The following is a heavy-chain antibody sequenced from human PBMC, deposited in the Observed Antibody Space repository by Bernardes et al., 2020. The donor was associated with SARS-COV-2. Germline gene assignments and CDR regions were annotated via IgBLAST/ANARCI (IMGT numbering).Heavy chain of an antibody. J-gene: IGHJ4*02. Sequence: GGSLRLSCVASEFAFSRFAMHWVRQAPGKGLEWVAVISYDGRNQYYGASVKGRFTISRDNSKNTLYLQMDSLRTMDTAVYYCARVHASNYYWPPALWGQGALVTVSA. CDR2: ISYDGRNQ. D-gene: IGHD3-22*01. CDR3: ARVHASNYYWPPAL. CDR1: EFAFSRFA. V-gene: IGHV3-30*04.